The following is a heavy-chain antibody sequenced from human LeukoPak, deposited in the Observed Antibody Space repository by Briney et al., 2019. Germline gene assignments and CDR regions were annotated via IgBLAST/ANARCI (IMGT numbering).Heavy chain of an antibody. J-gene: IGHJ4*02. V-gene: IGHV4-59*12. D-gene: IGHD2-21*02. CDR1: GGSISSYY. CDR3: ARGDMVMTYFDY. Sequence: PSETLSLTCTVSGGSISSYYWSWIRQPPGKGLEWIGYIYHSGSTYYNPSLKSRVTISVDRSKNQFSLKLSSVTAADTAVYYCARGDMVMTYFDYWGQGTLVTVSS. CDR2: IYHSGST.